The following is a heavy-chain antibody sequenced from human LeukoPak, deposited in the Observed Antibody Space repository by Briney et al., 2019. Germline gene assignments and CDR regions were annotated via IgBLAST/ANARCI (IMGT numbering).Heavy chain of an antibody. CDR3: AHRGYSSSFQAFDY. J-gene: IGHJ4*02. V-gene: IGHV2-5*02. CDR1: GFSLSTSGVG. Sequence: SGPTLVKPTQTLTLTCTFSGFSLSTSGVGVGWVRQPPGKALEWLALIYWDDDKRYSPSLKSRLTITKDTSKNQVVLTMTNLDPVDTATYYCAHRGYSSSFQAFDYWGQGTLVTVSS. D-gene: IGHD6-6*01. CDR2: IYWDDDK.